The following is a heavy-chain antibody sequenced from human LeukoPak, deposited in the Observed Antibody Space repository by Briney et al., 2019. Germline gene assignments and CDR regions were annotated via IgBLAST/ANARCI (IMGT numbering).Heavy chain of an antibody. CDR3: ARVLEAASFDY. Sequence: PGGSLRLSCAASRFTFSSYSMNWVRQAPGKGLEWVSSISSSSRYIYFADSLKGRFTISRDNAKNSLYLQMNSLRAEDTAVYYCARVLEAASFDYWGQGILVTVSS. J-gene: IGHJ4*02. V-gene: IGHV3-21*01. CDR2: ISSSSRYI. D-gene: IGHD6-25*01. CDR1: RFTFSSYS.